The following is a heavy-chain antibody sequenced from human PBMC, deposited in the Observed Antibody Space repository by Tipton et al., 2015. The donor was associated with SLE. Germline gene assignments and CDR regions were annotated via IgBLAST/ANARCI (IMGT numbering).Heavy chain of an antibody. J-gene: IGHJ4*02. CDR1: GGSISSYY. D-gene: IGHD2-21*02. CDR2: IYYSGST. Sequence: LRLSCTVSGGSISSYYWSWIRQPPGKGLEWIGYIYYSGSTNYNPSLKSRVTISVDTSKNQFSLKLSSVTAADTAVYYCARGAVTGGWDYWGQGTLVTVSS. CDR3: ARGAVTGGWDY. V-gene: IGHV4-59*08.